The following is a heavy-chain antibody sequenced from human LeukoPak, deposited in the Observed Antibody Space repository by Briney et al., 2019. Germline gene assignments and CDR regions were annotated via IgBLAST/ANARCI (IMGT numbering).Heavy chain of an antibody. CDR2: INSGGST. Sequence: PGGSLRLSCAASGLTVSGNYIIWVRQAPGKGLEWVSLINSGGSTYYADSVKGRFTISRDNAKNSLFLQMNSLRDEDTAVYYCVKDLLGDTYFFDCWGQGTLVTVSS. J-gene: IGHJ4*02. CDR3: VKDLLGDTYFFDC. CDR1: GLTVSGNY. D-gene: IGHD2-21*02. V-gene: IGHV3-66*01.